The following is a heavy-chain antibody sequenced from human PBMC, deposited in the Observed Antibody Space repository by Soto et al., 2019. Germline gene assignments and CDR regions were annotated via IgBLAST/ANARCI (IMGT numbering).Heavy chain of an antibody. V-gene: IGHV3-7*02. CDR2: IRPDGSEA. J-gene: IGHJ5*02. Sequence: PGGSLRLSCAASGFTFSTYWMTWVRQVPGKGLEWVAHIRPDGSEAGYVDSVKGRFTISRDNDKNSLHLHMSSLRVDDTAVYYCARSERYCSGGSCYYGGWFDPWGQGTLVTVSS. CDR1: GFTFSTYW. D-gene: IGHD2-15*01. CDR3: ARSERYCSGGSCYYGGWFDP.